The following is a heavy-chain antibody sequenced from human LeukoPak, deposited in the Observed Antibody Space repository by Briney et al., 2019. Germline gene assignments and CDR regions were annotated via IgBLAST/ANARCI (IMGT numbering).Heavy chain of an antibody. Sequence: SETLSPTCTVSGGSINTYSWSWIRQPPEKGLEWIGYIFYSGGTHYNPSLKRRVTISVDTSKNQFSLKLRSATAADTAVYYCARGALASEGTFDIWGQGTMVTVSS. CDR2: IFYSGGT. J-gene: IGHJ3*02. CDR3: ARGALASEGTFDI. D-gene: IGHD3-16*02. V-gene: IGHV4-59*01. CDR1: GGSINTYS.